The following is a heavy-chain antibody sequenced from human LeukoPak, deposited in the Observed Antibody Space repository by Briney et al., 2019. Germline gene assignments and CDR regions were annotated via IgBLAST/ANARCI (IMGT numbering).Heavy chain of an antibody. CDR1: GFTFSSYA. CDR2: ISGSGGST. Sequence: SGGSLRLSCAVSGFTFSSYAMSWVRQAPGKGLEWVSAISGSGGSTYYADSVKGRFTISRDNSKNTLYLQMNSLRAEDTAVYYCAMQPMVRGVIMDVWGRGTTVTVSS. V-gene: IGHV3-23*01. J-gene: IGHJ6*03. CDR3: AMQPMVRGVIMDV. D-gene: IGHD3-10*01.